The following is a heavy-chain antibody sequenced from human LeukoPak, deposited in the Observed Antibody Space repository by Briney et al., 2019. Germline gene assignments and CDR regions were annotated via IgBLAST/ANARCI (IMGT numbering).Heavy chain of an antibody. J-gene: IGHJ4*02. V-gene: IGHV4-4*09. Sequence: SETLSLTCSVTGGSMSGYYWTWIRQPPGGGLEWIGHIHGSGSPMYNPSLQSRVTMSIDASKNQFSLSLSPATATDTASYYCARRRGDYGEGEFNYWGQGTLVTVSS. CDR2: IHGSGSP. D-gene: IGHD4-17*01. CDR3: ARRRGDYGEGEFNY. CDR1: GGSMSGYY.